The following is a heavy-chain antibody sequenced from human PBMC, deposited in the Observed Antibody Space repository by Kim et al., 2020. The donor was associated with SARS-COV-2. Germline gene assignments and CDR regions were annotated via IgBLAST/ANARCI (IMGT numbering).Heavy chain of an antibody. D-gene: IGHD3-22*01. Sequence: PDPVKGRFTISRDKAKNTLYLQMNSLRAEDTAVYYCATDGLDAFDIWGQGTMVTVPS. V-gene: IGHV3-74*01. J-gene: IGHJ3*02. CDR3: ATDGLDAFDI.